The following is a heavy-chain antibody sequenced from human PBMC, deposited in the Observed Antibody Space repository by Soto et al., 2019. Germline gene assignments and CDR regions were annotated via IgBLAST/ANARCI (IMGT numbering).Heavy chain of an antibody. Sequence: WGSLRLSCAASGFTVSSNYMTWVRQAPGKGLEWVSVIYSGGRTYYADSVKGRFTISRDNSKNTLYLQMNSLRAEDTAVYYCARGIPRGYSYGSYYFDYWGQGTLVTVSS. J-gene: IGHJ4*02. V-gene: IGHV3-53*01. CDR1: GFTVSSNY. CDR3: ARGIPRGYSYGSYYFDY. D-gene: IGHD5-18*01. CDR2: IYSGGRT.